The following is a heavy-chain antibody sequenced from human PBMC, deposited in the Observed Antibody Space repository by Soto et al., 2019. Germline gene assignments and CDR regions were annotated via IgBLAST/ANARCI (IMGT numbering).Heavy chain of an antibody. CDR1: GFTFSSFW. J-gene: IGHJ4*02. CDR2: IKYDGSEQ. Sequence: EVQLVESGGGLVQPGGSLRLSCAASGFTFSSFWMSWVRQAPGKGLEWVANIKYDGSEQYYVASVKGRITISRDNAKNSLHLQINSLRAEDTALYYCARSNAFDYWGQGTLVTVSS. CDR3: ARSNAFDY. V-gene: IGHV3-7*01.